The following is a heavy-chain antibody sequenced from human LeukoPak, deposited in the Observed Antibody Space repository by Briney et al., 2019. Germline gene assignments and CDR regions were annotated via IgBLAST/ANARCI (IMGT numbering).Heavy chain of an antibody. J-gene: IGHJ3*02. Sequence: SETLPLICSVCCGFISSCYWSWMGRPPAREVVGMGDRYYSGSTYYNPSLKSRVTISVDTSKNQFSPKQSSVTAADTAVYYCAREAVVVTADAFDIWGQGTLVTVSS. CDR3: AREAVVVTADAFDI. V-gene: IGHV4-59*01. D-gene: IGHD2-21*02. CDR2: RYYSGST. CDR1: CGFISSCY.